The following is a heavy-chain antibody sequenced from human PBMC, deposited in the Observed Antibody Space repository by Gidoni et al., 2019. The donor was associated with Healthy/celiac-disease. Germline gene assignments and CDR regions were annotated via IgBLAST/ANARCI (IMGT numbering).Heavy chain of an antibody. CDR1: GFTFSSYS. CDR3: ARVHVTPVDSSGYFDY. Sequence: EVQLVESGGGLVKPGGSLRLSCAASGFTFSSYSMNWVRQAPGKGLEWVSSISSSSSYIYYADSVKGRFTISRDNAKNSLYLQMNSLRAEDTAVYYCARVHVTPVDSSGYFDYWGQGTLVTVSS. J-gene: IGHJ4*02. CDR2: ISSSSSYI. V-gene: IGHV3-21*01. D-gene: IGHD3-22*01.